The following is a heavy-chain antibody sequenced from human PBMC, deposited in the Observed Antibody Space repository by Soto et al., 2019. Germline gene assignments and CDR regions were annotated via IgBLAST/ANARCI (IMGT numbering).Heavy chain of an antibody. D-gene: IGHD3-9*01. V-gene: IGHV4-30-4*01. CDR3: ARDIPYYDILTGYSPGGWFDP. J-gene: IGHJ5*02. CDR1: GGSTSSGDYY. Sequence: PSETLSLTCTVSGGSTSSGDYYWSWIRQPPGKGLEWIGYIYYSGSTYYNPSLKSRVTISVDTSKNQFSLKLSSVTAADTAVYYCARDIPYYDILTGYSPGGWFDPWGQGTLVTVSS. CDR2: IYYSGST.